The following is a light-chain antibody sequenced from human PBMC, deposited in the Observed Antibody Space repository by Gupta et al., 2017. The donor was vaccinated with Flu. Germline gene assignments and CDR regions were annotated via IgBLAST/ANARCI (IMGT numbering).Light chain of an antibody. CDR3: QQYYSAPWT. V-gene: IGKV4-1*01. J-gene: IGKJ1*01. CDR2: WAS. Sequence: DIVMAQSPDSLAVSLGERATINCKSSQSVFYSSNNKNYLAWYQQKPRQPPKLLIYWASARESGVPDRFSGSGSGTDFTLTISSLQAEDVAVYYCQQYYSAPWTFGQGTRGNQT. CDR1: QSVFYSSNNKNY.